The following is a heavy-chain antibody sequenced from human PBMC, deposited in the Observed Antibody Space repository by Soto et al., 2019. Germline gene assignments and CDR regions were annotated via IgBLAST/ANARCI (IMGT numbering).Heavy chain of an antibody. CDR2: IRSKAYGGTT. V-gene: IGHV3-49*03. J-gene: IGHJ6*02. CDR1: GFTFGDYA. CDR3: TRELDMVRGVVKSDYYYYGMDV. Sequence: GSLRLSCTASGFTFGDYAMSWFRQAPGKGLEWVGFIRSKAYGGTTEYAASVKGRFTISRDDSKSIAYLQMNSLKTEDTAVYYCTRELDMVRGVVKSDYYYYGMDVWGQGTTVTVSS. D-gene: IGHD3-10*01.